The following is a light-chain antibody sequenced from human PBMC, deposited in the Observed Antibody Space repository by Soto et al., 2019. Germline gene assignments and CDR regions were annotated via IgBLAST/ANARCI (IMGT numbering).Light chain of an antibody. Sequence: QSVLTQPPSASGTPGQRVTISCSGSNSNIGRNTVNWYQQLPGAAPNLLIYSNNQRPSGVPDRFSVSKSGTSASLAISGLQSEDEADYSCAAWDESPNVPVFGGGTKLTVL. CDR1: NSNIGRNT. J-gene: IGLJ3*02. CDR3: AAWDESPNVPV. CDR2: SNN. V-gene: IGLV1-44*01.